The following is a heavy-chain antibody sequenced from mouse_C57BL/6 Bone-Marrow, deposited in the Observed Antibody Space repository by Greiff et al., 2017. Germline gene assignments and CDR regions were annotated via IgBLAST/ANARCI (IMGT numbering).Heavy chain of an antibody. V-gene: IGHV3-6*01. Sequence: VQLQQSGPGLVKPSQSLSLTCSVTGYSITSGYYWNWIRQFPGNKLEWMGYISYDGSNNYNPSLKNRISITRDTSKNQFFLKLNSVTTEDTATYYCARDGYGSSYNYGGQGTTLTVSS. CDR1: GYSITSGYY. D-gene: IGHD1-1*01. CDR2: ISYDGSN. J-gene: IGHJ2*01. CDR3: ARDGYGSSYNY.